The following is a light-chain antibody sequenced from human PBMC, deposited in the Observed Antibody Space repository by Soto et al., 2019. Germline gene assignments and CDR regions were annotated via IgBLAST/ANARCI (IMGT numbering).Light chain of an antibody. Sequence: QSALTQPASVSGSPGQAISISCTGSTSDVGAYNYGAWYQQKPGKAPKLLIYEVDNRPSGISHRFSGSKSGNTSSLTISGLQTEDEADYYCSSYTVINTAVFGGGTKLTVL. J-gene: IGLJ3*02. CDR2: EVD. CDR1: TSDVGAYNY. V-gene: IGLV2-14*01. CDR3: SSYTVINTAV.